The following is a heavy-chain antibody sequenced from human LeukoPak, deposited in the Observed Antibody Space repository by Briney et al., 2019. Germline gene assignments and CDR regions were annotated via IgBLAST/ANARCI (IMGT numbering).Heavy chain of an antibody. CDR1: GFTFSSYS. CDR2: ISSSSSYI. J-gene: IGHJ3*02. D-gene: IGHD5-18*01. V-gene: IGHV3-21*04. Sequence: PGGSLRLSCAVSGFTFSSYSMNWVRQAPGKGLEWVSSISSSSSYIYYGDSVKGRFTISRDNAKNSLYLQMNSLRAEDTAVYYCARWAYSYGPLEDAFDIWGQGTMVTVSS. CDR3: ARWAYSYGPLEDAFDI.